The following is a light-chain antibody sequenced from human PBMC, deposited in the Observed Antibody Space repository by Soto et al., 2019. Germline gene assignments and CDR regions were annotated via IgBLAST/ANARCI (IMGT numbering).Light chain of an antibody. CDR2: DAS. V-gene: IGKV3-20*01. Sequence: EIVLTQSPGTLSLSPGERATLSCRASQSVRSNNLAWYQQKPGQAPRLLIYDASSRATGIPDRFGGSGSGTDLTLTISRLEAEDFAVYYCQQYGSAPPITFGQGTRLEIK. J-gene: IGKJ5*01. CDR1: QSVRSNN. CDR3: QQYGSAPPIT.